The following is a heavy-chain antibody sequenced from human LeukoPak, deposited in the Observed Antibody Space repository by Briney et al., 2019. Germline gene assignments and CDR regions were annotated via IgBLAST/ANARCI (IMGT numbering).Heavy chain of an antibody. D-gene: IGHD1-1*01. CDR2: ISTSIMTV. CDR1: GFTFSNYT. CDR3: ARAGTYDY. Sequence: GGSLRLSCAASGFTFSNYTMNWVRQAPGKGLELVSYISTSIMTVYYADSVKGRFTISRDNAKNSLYLQMNSLRAEDTAVYYCARAGTYDYWGQGTLVTVSS. J-gene: IGHJ4*02. V-gene: IGHV3-48*04.